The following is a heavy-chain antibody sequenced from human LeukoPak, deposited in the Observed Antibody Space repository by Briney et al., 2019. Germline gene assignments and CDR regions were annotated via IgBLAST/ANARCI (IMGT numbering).Heavy chain of an antibody. J-gene: IGHJ3*02. V-gene: IGHV3-23*01. CDR1: GFTFSSYA. D-gene: IGHD3-10*01. CDR3: AKDQYYGSGYAFDI. Sequence: GGSLRLSCAASGFTFSSYAMSWVRTAPGKGLEWVSAISGSGGSTYYADSVKGRLTISRDNSKNTLYLQMNSLRAEDTAVYYCAKDQYYGSGYAFDIWGQGTMVTVSS. CDR2: ISGSGGST.